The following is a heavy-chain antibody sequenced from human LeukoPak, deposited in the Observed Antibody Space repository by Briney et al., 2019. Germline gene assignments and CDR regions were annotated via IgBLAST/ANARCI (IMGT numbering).Heavy chain of an antibody. CDR3: ARGTTADIDY. CDR2: ISTYNGNT. J-gene: IGHJ4*02. D-gene: IGHD5-12*01. CDR1: GYTFSTYG. V-gene: IGHV1-18*01. Sequence: ASVKVSCKASGYTFSTYGISWVRQAPGQGLEWMGWISTYNGNTNYAQKLQGRVTMTTDTSTSTAYMELRSLRSDDTTVYYCARGTTADIDYWGQGTLVTVSS.